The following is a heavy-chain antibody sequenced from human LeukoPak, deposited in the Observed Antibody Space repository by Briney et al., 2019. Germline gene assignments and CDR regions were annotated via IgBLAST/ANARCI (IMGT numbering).Heavy chain of an antibody. Sequence: PSETLSLNCAVSDDSFSSHYWTWIRQPPGKGLEWIGYISYIWGTNYNPSLKSRVTISIDTSKNQFSLKLSSVTAADTAVYYCARDLVTVTKGFDIWGQGTMVSVSS. CDR3: ARDLVTVTKGFDI. V-gene: IGHV4-59*11. CDR1: DDSFSSHY. CDR2: ISYIWGT. D-gene: IGHD4-17*01. J-gene: IGHJ3*02.